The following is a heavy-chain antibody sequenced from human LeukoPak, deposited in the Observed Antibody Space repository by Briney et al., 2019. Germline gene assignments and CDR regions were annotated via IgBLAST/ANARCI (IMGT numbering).Heavy chain of an antibody. V-gene: IGHV3-23*01. Sequence: GGSLRLSCVGSGFTSIAYALTWARQAPGKGLEWVSGISGSGGSTYYADSVKGRFTISRDNSKNTLYLQMNSLRAEDTAVYYCAKTGTLYYWGQGTLVTVSS. D-gene: IGHD3-10*01. J-gene: IGHJ4*02. CDR2: ISGSGGST. CDR1: GFTSIAYA. CDR3: AKTGTLYY.